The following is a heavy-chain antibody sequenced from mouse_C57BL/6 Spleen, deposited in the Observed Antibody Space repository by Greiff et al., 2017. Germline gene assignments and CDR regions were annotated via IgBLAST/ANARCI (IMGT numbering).Heavy chain of an antibody. CDR3: ARYYYGSQAMDY. CDR2: IYPRSGNT. D-gene: IGHD1-1*01. Sequence: QVHLQQSGAELARPGASVKLSCKASGYTFTSYGISWVKQRTGQGLEWIGEIYPRSGNTYYNEKFKGKATLTADKSSSTAYMELRSLTSEDSAVYFCARYYYGSQAMDYWGQGTSVTVSS. J-gene: IGHJ4*01. CDR1: GYTFTSYG. V-gene: IGHV1-81*01.